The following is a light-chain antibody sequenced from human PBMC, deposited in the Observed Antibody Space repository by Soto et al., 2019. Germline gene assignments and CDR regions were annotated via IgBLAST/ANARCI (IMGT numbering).Light chain of an antibody. CDR1: QTVPGNY. J-gene: IGKJ1*01. CDR3: HQYTSPPWT. V-gene: IGKV3-20*01. Sequence: EIVLTQSPDPLSLSPGERATLSCSASQTVPGNYLAWLQQKPGRAPRLLIYGASSRATGIPDRFSGSGSGTDFTLTITRLEPEDFAVYYCHQYTSPPWTLGQGTKVDIK. CDR2: GAS.